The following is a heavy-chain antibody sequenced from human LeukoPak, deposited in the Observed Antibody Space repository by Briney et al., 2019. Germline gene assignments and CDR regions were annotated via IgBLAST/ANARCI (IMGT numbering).Heavy chain of an antibody. D-gene: IGHD4-17*01. CDR2: MNTNSGNT. Sequence: ASVKVSCKTSGYTFTSYDINWVRQATGQGLEWMGWMNTNSGNTGDAQKFQGRVTMTRNTSISTAYMELSSLRSEDTAVYYCASRPVTYYHYYGMDVWGQGTTVTVSS. V-gene: IGHV1-8*01. CDR1: GYTFTSYD. J-gene: IGHJ6*02. CDR3: ASRPVTYYHYYGMDV.